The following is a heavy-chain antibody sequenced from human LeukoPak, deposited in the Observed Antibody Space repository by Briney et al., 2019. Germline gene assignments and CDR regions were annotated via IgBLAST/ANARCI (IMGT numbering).Heavy chain of an antibody. CDR1: GFTFSSYA. CDR3: AKDPGPIVVIQAAIT. J-gene: IGHJ5*02. Sequence: GGSLRLSCASSGFTFSSYAMSWVRQAPGKELEWVSAISGSGGSTYYADSVKGRFTISRDNSKNTLYLQMNSLRAEDTAVYYCAKDPGPIVVIQAAITWGQGTLVTVSS. CDR2: ISGSGGST. V-gene: IGHV3-23*01. D-gene: IGHD2-2*02.